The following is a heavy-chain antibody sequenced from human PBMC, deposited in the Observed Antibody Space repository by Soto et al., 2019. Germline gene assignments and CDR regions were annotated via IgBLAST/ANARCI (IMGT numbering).Heavy chain of an antibody. CDR2: MNRDGSEK. J-gene: IGHJ4*02. CDR3: GRDAGRRFDY. D-gene: IGHD6-13*01. Sequence: EVQLVESGGGLVQPGGSLRLSCAASGFTFSSYWMTWARQAPGKGLECVASMNRDGSEKRYVDSVEGRFTISRDNAKNSLFLQMNSLSPNATAVYYCGRDAGRRFDYWGQGSLVTVSS. V-gene: IGHV3-7*01. CDR1: GFTFSSYW.